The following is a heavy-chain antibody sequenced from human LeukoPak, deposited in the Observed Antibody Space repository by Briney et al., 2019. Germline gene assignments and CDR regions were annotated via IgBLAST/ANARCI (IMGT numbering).Heavy chain of an antibody. D-gene: IGHD3-3*01. CDR2: ISESGSGT. CDR3: AKGVFGVNRAFDY. Sequence: GGSLRLSCGASGFTFNTCALSWVRQAPGKGLEWVSAISESGSGTYYAGSVKGRFTISRDNSKNTLSLQMNSLRVDDTALYYCAKGVFGVNRAFDYWGQGTLVTVSS. J-gene: IGHJ4*02. V-gene: IGHV3-23*01. CDR1: GFTFNTCA.